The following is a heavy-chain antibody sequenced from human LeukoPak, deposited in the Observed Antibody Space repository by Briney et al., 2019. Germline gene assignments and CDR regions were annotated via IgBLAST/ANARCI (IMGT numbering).Heavy chain of an antibody. Sequence: SVKVSCKASRGPFSSYAISWVRQAPGQRLEWMGGIIPIFGTANYAQKVQGRVTITADESTSTAYMELSSLRSEDTAVYYCARRHGAATTVVTYWFDPWGQGTLVTVSS. D-gene: IGHD4-23*01. CDR3: ARRHGAATTVVTYWFDP. CDR1: RGPFSSYA. CDR2: IIPIFGTA. J-gene: IGHJ5*02. V-gene: IGHV1-69*01.